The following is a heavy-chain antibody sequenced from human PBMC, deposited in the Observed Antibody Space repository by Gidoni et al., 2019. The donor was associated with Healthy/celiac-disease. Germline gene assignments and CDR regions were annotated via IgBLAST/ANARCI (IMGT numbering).Heavy chain of an antibody. CDR1: GFPFSSYR. D-gene: IGHD5-12*01. Sequence: EVQLVESGGGPVKPGGSLRLACAASGFPFSSYRMNWVRQAPGKGLEWVSSISSSSSYIYYADSVKGRFTISRDNAKNSLYLQMNSLRAEDTAVYYCAGGWERWLQFEDYWGQGTLVTVSS. J-gene: IGHJ4*02. CDR3: AGGWERWLQFEDY. CDR2: ISSSSSYI. V-gene: IGHV3-21*01.